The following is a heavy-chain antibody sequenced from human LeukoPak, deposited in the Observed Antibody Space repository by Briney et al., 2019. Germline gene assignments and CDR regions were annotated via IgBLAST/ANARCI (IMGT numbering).Heavy chain of an antibody. Sequence: SETLSLTCTVSGGSISSGDYYWSWIRQPPGKGLEWIGYIYYSGSTYYNPSLKSRVTISVDTSKNQFSLKLSSVAAADTAVYYCARDKGYGDYAVAPDYWGQGTLVTVSS. V-gene: IGHV4-30-4*08. CDR2: IYYSGST. D-gene: IGHD4-17*01. CDR3: ARDKGYGDYAVAPDY. CDR1: GGSISSGDYY. J-gene: IGHJ4*02.